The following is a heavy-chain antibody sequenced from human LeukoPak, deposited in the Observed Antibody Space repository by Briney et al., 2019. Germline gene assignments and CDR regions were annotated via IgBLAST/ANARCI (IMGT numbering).Heavy chain of an antibody. V-gene: IGHV5-10-1*01. CDR1: GYSFTSYW. Sequence: GESLRISCKGSGYSFTSYWISWVRQMPGKGLEWMGRIDPSDSYTNYSPSFQGHVTISADKSISTAYLQWSSLKASDAAMYYCASPAAGGAYYYYAMNVWGQGTTVTVSS. CDR2: IDPSDSYT. J-gene: IGHJ6*02. D-gene: IGHD2-2*01. CDR3: ASPAAGGAYYYYAMNV.